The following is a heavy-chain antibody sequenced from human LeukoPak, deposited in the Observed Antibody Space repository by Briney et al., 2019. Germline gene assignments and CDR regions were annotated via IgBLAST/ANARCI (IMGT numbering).Heavy chain of an antibody. CDR1: GFAFSSYS. CDR2: ISSSSSYI. J-gene: IGHJ3*02. V-gene: IGHV3-21*01. Sequence: PGGSLRLPCAASGFAFSSYSMNWVRQAPGKGLEWVSSISSSSSYIYYADSAKGRFTISRDNAKNSLYLQMNSLRAEDTAVYYCARDNDAFDIWGQGTMVTVSS. CDR3: ARDNDAFDI.